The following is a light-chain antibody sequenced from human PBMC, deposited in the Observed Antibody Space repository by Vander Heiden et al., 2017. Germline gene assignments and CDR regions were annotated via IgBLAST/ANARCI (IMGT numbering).Light chain of an antibody. V-gene: IGLV3-21*02. CDR3: QVWDSSSDLWV. Sequence: SYVLTQPPLVSVAPGQTARITCGGNNIGSKSVHWYQQNPGQAPVLVVYDDSDRPSGIPERFSGSNSGNTATLTISRVEAGDEADYYCQVWDSSSDLWVFGGGTKLTVL. CDR2: DDS. CDR1: NIGSKS. J-gene: IGLJ3*02.